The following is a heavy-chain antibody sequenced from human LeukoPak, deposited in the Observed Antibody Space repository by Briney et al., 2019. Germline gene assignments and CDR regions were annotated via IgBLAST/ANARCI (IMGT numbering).Heavy chain of an antibody. Sequence: GASVKVSFKASAYTFNIYDNSLVRHAPGQGLEWMAWISTYNGNTNYAQKVQGRATMTTDTSTSTAYMELRSLRSDDTAVYYCARVMRYDFRSAYYFDYLGRGTLVTVSS. J-gene: IGHJ4*02. CDR3: ARVMRYDFRSAYYFDY. V-gene: IGHV1-18*01. D-gene: IGHD3-3*01. CDR2: ISTYNGNT. CDR1: AYTFNIYD.